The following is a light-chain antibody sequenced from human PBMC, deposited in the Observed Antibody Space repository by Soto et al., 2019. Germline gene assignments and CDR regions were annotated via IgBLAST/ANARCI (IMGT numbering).Light chain of an antibody. V-gene: IGKV4-1*01. Sequence: DIVMTQSPYSLAVSLGERATISCKSSQTISYTSINKTYLAWYQQRPGQPPKLLIYWASIRGSGVPDRLSGSGFGTDFTLTISSLQTEDVAVYYCQQYFSYPLTFGGGTKADIK. J-gene: IGKJ4*01. CDR1: QTISYTSINKTY. CDR2: WAS. CDR3: QQYFSYPLT.